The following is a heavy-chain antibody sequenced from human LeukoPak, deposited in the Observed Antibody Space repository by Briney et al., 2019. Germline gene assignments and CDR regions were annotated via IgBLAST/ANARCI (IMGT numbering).Heavy chain of an antibody. J-gene: IGHJ3*02. CDR3: ARYSSSWDDAFDI. D-gene: IGHD6-13*01. Sequence: PGGSLRLSCAASGFIFSNFGMHWVRQAPGKGLEWVAFIRFDESDKFYADSVMGRFTISRDISKNTLFLQMNSLRVEDTAVYYCARYSSSWDDAFDIWGQGAMVTVSS. V-gene: IGHV3-30*02. CDR2: IRFDESDK. CDR1: GFIFSNFG.